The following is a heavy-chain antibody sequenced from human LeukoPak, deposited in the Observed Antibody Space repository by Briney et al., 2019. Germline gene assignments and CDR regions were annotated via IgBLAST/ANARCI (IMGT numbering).Heavy chain of an antibody. CDR1: GFTFSSYG. CDR3: AKDVDNGDYVVY. Sequence: GGSLRLSFAASGFTFSSYGMHWVRQAPGKVLERVAVISYDGSNKYYADSVKGRFTISRDNSKNTLYLQMNSLRAEDTAVYYCAKDVDNGDYVVYWGQGTLVTVSS. D-gene: IGHD4-17*01. V-gene: IGHV3-30*18. J-gene: IGHJ4*02. CDR2: ISYDGSNK.